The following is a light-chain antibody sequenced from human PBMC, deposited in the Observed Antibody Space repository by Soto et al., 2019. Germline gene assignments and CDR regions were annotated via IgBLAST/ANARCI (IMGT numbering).Light chain of an antibody. CDR3: QQFYNSPNT. CDR2: GAS. Sequence: IVLPPTPATLAVSPGERAILSCRASQSISINLAWCQQKPRQAPRLLIYGASTRATGIPARFSGSGSGTDFTLTITRLEPEDFAVYYCQQFYNSPNTSGQGARPEI. CDR1: QSISIN. J-gene: IGKJ5*01. V-gene: IGKV3-15*01.